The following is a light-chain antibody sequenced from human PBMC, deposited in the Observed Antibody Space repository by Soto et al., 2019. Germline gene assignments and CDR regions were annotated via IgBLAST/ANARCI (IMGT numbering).Light chain of an antibody. CDR2: DIS. J-gene: IGKJ4*01. V-gene: IGKV3D-15*01. CDR3: QQYDSWPLT. Sequence: PPTMSETPGERATLSCRASQYVSTNLAWYQQQPGQPPRLLIYDISNRATGIPARFSGSGSETEFALTITSLQSEDFAVYYCQQYDSWPLTFGGGTKVDIK. CDR1: QYVSTN.